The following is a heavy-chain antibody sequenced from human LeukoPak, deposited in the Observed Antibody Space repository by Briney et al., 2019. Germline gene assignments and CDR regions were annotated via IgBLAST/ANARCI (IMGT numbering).Heavy chain of an antibody. J-gene: IGHJ4*02. CDR3: AKMTAAMLFGGIDY. Sequence: GGSLRLSCAASGFTFSSYAMSWVRQAPGKGLEWVSAISGSGGSTYYADSVKGRFTISRDNSKNTLYLQMNSLRAEDTAVYYCAKMTAAMLFGGIDYWGQGTLVTVSS. CDR1: GFTFSSYA. V-gene: IGHV3-23*01. CDR2: ISGSGGST. D-gene: IGHD3-16*01.